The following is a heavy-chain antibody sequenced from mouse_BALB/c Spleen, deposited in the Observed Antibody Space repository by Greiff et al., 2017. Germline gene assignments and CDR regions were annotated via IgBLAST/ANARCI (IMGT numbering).Heavy chain of an antibody. D-gene: IGHD2-3*01. Sequence: DVHLVESGGGLVKPGGSLKLSCAASGFTFSSYAMSWVRQTPEKRLEWVASISSGGSTYYPDSVKGRFTISRDNARNILYLQMSSLRSEDTAMYYCASGRWGDGPRFAYWGQGTLVTVSA. CDR3: ASGRWGDGPRFAY. V-gene: IGHV5-6-5*01. CDR1: GFTFSSYA. J-gene: IGHJ3*01. CDR2: ISSGGST.